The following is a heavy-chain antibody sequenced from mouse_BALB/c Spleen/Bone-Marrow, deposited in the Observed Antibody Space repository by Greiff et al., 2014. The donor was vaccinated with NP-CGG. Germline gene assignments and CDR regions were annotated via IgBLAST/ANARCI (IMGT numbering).Heavy chain of an antibody. CDR2: ISDGGSYT. Sequence: EVQGVESGGGLVKPGGSLKLSCAASGFTFSDYYMYWVRQTPEKRLEWVATISDGGSYTYYPDSVKGRFTTSRDNAKNNLYLQMSSLKSEDTAMYYCARGSSYFDYWGQGTTLTVSS. J-gene: IGHJ2*01. CDR3: ARGSSYFDY. D-gene: IGHD1-1*01. V-gene: IGHV5-4*02. CDR1: GFTFSDYY.